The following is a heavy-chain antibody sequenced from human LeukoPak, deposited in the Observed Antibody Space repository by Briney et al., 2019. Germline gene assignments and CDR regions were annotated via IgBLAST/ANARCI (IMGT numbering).Heavy chain of an antibody. CDR1: GYTFTGYY. J-gene: IGHJ3*02. V-gene: IGHV1-2*02. D-gene: IGHD3-3*01. CDR2: INPNSGGT. CDR3: ARAQAFGVVHDAFDI. Sequence: ASVKVSCKASGYTFTGYYMHWVRQAPGQGLEWMGWINPNSGGTNYAQKFQGRVTMTRDTSISTAYMELSRLRSDDTAVYYCARAQAFGVVHDAFDIWGQGAMVTVSS.